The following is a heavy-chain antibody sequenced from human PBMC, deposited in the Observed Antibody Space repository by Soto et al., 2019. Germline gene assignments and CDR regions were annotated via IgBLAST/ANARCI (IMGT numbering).Heavy chain of an antibody. Sequence: GASVKVSCKASGGTFSSYAISWVRQAPGQGLEWMGGIIPIFGTANYAQKFQGRVTITADESTSTAYMELSSLRSEDTAVYYCARDYYDSSGYYYALHNWFDPWGQGTLVTVSS. CDR3: ARDYYDSSGYYYALHNWFDP. CDR1: GGTFSSYA. D-gene: IGHD3-22*01. V-gene: IGHV1-69*13. J-gene: IGHJ5*02. CDR2: IIPIFGTA.